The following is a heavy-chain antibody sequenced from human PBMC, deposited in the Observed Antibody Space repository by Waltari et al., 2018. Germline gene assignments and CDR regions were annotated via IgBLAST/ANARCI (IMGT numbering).Heavy chain of an antibody. CDR2: INHSGST. V-gene: IGHV4-34*01. CDR1: GGSFSGYY. D-gene: IGHD5-12*01. CDR3: ARGSRGYSGYEDY. J-gene: IGHJ4*02. Sequence: QVQLQQWGAGLLKPSETLSLPCAVYGGSFSGYYWSWIRQPPGKGLEWIGEINHSGSTNYNPSLKSRVTISVDTSKNQFSLKLSSVTAADTAVYYCARGSRGYSGYEDYWGQGTLVTVSS.